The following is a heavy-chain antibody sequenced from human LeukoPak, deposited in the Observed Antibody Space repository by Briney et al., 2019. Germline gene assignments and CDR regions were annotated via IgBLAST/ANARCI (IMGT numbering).Heavy chain of an antibody. CDR2: TNHSGST. D-gene: IGHD1-7*01. J-gene: IGHJ6*03. CDR1: GGSFSCYY. V-gene: IGHV4-34*01. Sequence: TSETLSLTCAVYGGSFSCYYWSWIRQPPGKGLEWIGETNHSGSTTYNPSLKSRVTISVDTSKNQFSLKLSSVTAEDTAVYYCARFRGGNSYYYYYYMDVWGEGTTVTVSS. CDR3: ARFRGGNSYYYYYYMDV.